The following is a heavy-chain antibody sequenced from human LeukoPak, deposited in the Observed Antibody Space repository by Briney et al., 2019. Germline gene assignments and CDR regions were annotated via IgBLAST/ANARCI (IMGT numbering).Heavy chain of an antibody. CDR2: IKGDGSST. CDR3: ARELPFDY. V-gene: IGHV3-74*01. Sequence: GGSLRLSCAASGFTFSSHWMHWVRQAPGKGLVWVSRIKGDGSSTSYADSVKGRLTMSRDNAKNTLYLQMNSLRAEDTAVYYCARELPFDYWGQGTLVTVSS. CDR1: GFTFSSHW. J-gene: IGHJ4*02.